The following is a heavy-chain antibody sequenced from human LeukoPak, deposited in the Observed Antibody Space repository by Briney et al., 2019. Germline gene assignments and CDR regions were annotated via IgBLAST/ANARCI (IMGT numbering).Heavy chain of an antibody. V-gene: IGHV4-59*08. CDR1: GGSISSYY. J-gene: IGHJ4*02. Sequence: KPSETLSLTCTVSGGSISSYYWSWIRQPPGKGLECIGYIYYSGSTNYNPSLKSRVTISVDTSKNQFSLRLSSVTAADTAVYYCARVSAREVMVDYWGQGTLVTVSS. D-gene: IGHD2-21*01. CDR3: ARVSAREVMVDY. CDR2: IYYSGST.